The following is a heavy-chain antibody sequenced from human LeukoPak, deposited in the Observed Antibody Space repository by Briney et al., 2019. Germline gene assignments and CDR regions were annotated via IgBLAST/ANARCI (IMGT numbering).Heavy chain of an antibody. CDR1: GFTFSDSD. D-gene: IGHD3-22*01. J-gene: IGHJ4*02. CDR2: ISDNANYYPT. CDR3: GSCDSSGHYCPTY. Sequence: PGGSLRLSCAASGFTFSDSDIHWVRQASGKGLEWIGRISDNANYYPTAYRASVQGRFTNSRDDSKNTAYLQMNSLKTEDTALYDCGSCDSSGHYCPTYGGQGTLVTVSS. V-gene: IGHV3-73*01.